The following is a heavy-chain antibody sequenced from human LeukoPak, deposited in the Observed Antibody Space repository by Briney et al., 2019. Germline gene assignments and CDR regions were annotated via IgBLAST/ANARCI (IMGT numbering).Heavy chain of an antibody. CDR3: AKRLGYYDSSEGYFDQ. CDR2: IWSPGDSK. D-gene: IGHD3-22*01. Sequence: GGSLRLSCSTSGFPFSNQAMHWVRQAPGRALEWVTAIWSPGDSKNYGDFVEGLFTISRDISKITLYLQMNSLRAEDTAVYYCAKRLGYYDSSEGYFDQWGQGTLVTVSS. V-gene: IGHV3-30*02. J-gene: IGHJ4*02. CDR1: GFPFSNQA.